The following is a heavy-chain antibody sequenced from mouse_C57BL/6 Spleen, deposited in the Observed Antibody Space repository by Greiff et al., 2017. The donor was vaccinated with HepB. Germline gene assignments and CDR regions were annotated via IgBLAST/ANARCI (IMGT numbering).Heavy chain of an antibody. CDR3: ARSGWDKYYFDY. J-gene: IGHJ2*01. CDR1: GYTFTDYN. V-gene: IGHV1-18*01. Sequence: EVQLQRSGPELVKPGASVKIPCKASGYTFTDYNMDWVKQSHGKSLEWIGDINPNNGGTIYNQKFKGKATLTVDKSSSTAYMELRSLTSEDTAVYYCARSGWDKYYFDYWGQGTTLTVSS. CDR2: INPNNGGT. D-gene: IGHD3-1*01.